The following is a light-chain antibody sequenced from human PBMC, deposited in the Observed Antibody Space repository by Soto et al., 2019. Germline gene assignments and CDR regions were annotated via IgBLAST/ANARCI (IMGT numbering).Light chain of an antibody. CDR1: SSDVGNYNF. V-gene: IGLV2-14*01. J-gene: IGLJ2*01. CDR3: SSYTYTSTPVV. Sequence: QSVLTQPASVSGSPGQSITISCTGTSSDVGNYNFVSWYQQHPDKAPKLIVYEVRNRPSGVSNRFSGSKSGNTASLTISVLRAEDEDDYYCSSYTYTSTPVVFGGGTQLTVL. CDR2: EVR.